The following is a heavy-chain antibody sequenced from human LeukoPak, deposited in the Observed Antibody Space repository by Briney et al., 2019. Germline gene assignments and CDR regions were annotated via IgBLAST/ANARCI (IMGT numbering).Heavy chain of an antibody. CDR2: IYYSGST. J-gene: IGHJ4*02. Sequence: SETLSLTCTVSGGSISSSSYYWGWIRQPPGKGLEWIGSIYYSGSTYYNPSLKSRVTISVDTSKNQSSLKLSSVTAADTAVYYCASLSDYGDQLDYWGQGTLVTVSS. CDR3: ASLSDYGDQLDY. D-gene: IGHD4-17*01. V-gene: IGHV4-39*01. CDR1: GGSISSSSYY.